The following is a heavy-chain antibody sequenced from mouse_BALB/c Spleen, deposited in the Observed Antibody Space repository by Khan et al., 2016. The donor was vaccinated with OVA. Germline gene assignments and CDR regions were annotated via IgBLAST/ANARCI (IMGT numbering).Heavy chain of an antibody. CDR3: ARVYGGDFDY. V-gene: IGHV3-2*02. D-gene: IGHD2-10*02. CDR1: GYSITSGYY. Sequence: EVQLQESGPGLVKPSQFLSLTCSVTGYSITSGYYWNWIRQFPGNKLEWLGYISYSGNTKYNPSLKSRISVTRDTSKNQFFLQLNSVTTEDTATYYCARVYGGDFDYWGQGTTLTVSS. J-gene: IGHJ2*01. CDR2: ISYSGNT.